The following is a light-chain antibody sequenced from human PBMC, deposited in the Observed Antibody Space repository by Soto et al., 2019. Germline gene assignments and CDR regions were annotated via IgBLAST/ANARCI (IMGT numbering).Light chain of an antibody. CDR3: NSYTSSSTYV. J-gene: IGLJ1*01. CDR2: EVS. V-gene: IGLV2-14*01. CDR1: SXDVGGYNY. Sequence: QSVLTQPASVSGSPGQSITISCTGTSXDVGGYNYVSWYQQHPGKAPKLMIYEVSNRPSGVSNRFSGSKSGNTASLTISGLQAEDEADYYCNSYTSSSTYVFGTGTKVT.